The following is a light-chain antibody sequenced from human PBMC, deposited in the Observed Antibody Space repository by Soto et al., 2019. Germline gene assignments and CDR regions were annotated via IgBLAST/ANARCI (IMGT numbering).Light chain of an antibody. CDR2: DAS. V-gene: IGKV1-5*01. Sequence: DIQMTQYPSTLSACIGERVTISCRASQSVNHWLAWYQRKPGKAPKLLIHDASTLESGIPSRFSGSGSGTEFTLTISSLQPDDFATYYCQQYNSYWTFGQGTKVDI. CDR1: QSVNHW. J-gene: IGKJ1*01. CDR3: QQYNSYWT.